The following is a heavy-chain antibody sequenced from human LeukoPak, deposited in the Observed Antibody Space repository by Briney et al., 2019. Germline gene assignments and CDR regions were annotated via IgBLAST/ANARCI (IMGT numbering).Heavy chain of an antibody. CDR1: GFTFSSYS. CDR3: ARDVPSCSSTSCYVNYYYMDV. J-gene: IGHJ6*03. V-gene: IGHV3-21*01. Sequence: GGSLRLSCAASGFTFSSYSMNWVRQAPGKGLEWVSSISSSSSYIYYADSVKGRFTISRDNAKNSLYLQMNSLRAEDTAVYYCARDVPSCSSTSCYVNYYYMDVWGKGTTVTVSS. CDR2: ISSSSSYI. D-gene: IGHD2-2*01.